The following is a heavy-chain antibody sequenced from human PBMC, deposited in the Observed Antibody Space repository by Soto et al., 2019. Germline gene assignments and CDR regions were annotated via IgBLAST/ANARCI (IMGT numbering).Heavy chain of an antibody. J-gene: IGHJ6*02. CDR1: GYTFTSYG. Sequence: ASVKVSCKASGYTFTSYGISWVRQAPGQGLEWMGWISVYIGDTNYAQKFQGRVTMTIDTSTSTAYMELRSPRSDDTAVYFCARVNTGIALYGLDVWGLGSTVTVSS. V-gene: IGHV1-18*04. CDR2: ISVYIGDT. D-gene: IGHD6-13*01. CDR3: ARVNTGIALYGLDV.